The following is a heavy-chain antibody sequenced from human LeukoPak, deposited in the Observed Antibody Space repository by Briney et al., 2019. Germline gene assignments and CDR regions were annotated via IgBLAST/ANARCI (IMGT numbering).Heavy chain of an antibody. CDR1: GGSISSGGFS. Sequence: PSETLSLTCAVSGGSISSGGFSWNWIRQPPGKGLEWIGYIYQSGTTYYNPSLKSRVTISVDRPKNQFSLKLSSVTAADTAVYYCGRGGIAAAAGGIDFWGPGTLVTVSS. CDR3: GRGGIAAAAGGIDF. V-gene: IGHV4-30-2*01. J-gene: IGHJ4*02. CDR2: IYQSGTT. D-gene: IGHD6-13*01.